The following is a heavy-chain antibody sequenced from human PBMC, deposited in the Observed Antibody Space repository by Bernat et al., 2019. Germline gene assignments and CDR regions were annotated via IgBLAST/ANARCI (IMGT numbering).Heavy chain of an antibody. CDR3: AREFVTIFGVNYYQYGMDV. CDR1: GFTVSSNY. D-gene: IGHD3-3*01. CDR2: IYSGGST. Sequence: EVQLVESGGGLVKPGGSLRLSCVASGFTVSSNYMSWVRQAPGKGLEWVSVIYSGGSTYYADSVKGRFTISRDNAKNTLYLQMNSLRAEDTAVYYCAREFVTIFGVNYYQYGMDVWGQGTTVTVSS. J-gene: IGHJ6*02. V-gene: IGHV3-66*01.